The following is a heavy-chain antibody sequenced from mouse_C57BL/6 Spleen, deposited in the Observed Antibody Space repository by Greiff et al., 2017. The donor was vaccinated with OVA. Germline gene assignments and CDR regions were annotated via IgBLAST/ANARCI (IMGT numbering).Heavy chain of an antibody. J-gene: IGHJ3*01. CDR1: GFTINDDY. CDR3: TFYDYDGPGFAY. Sequence: EVQLQQSGAELVRPGASVTLSCTASGFTINDDYMHWVKQRPEQGLEWIGWIDPENGDTEYASKFQGKATITADTSTNTAYLQLSSLTSEDTAVYYCTFYDYDGPGFAYWGQGTLVTVSA. V-gene: IGHV14-4*01. D-gene: IGHD2-4*01. CDR2: IDPENGDT.